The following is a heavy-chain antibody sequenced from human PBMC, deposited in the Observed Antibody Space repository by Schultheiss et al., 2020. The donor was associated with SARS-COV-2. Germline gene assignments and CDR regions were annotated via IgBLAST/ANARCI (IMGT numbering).Heavy chain of an antibody. V-gene: IGHV3-23*01. CDR2: ISGSGGST. D-gene: IGHD3-10*01. CDR1: GFTFSSYA. CDR3: AREDGAYYGSGSYYYYGMDV. Sequence: GGSLRLSCAASGFTFSSYAMSWVRQAPGKGLEWVSAISGSGGSTYYADSVKGRFTISRDNAKNSLYLQMNSLRAEDTAVYYCAREDGAYYGSGSYYYYGMDVWGQGTTVTVSS. J-gene: IGHJ6*02.